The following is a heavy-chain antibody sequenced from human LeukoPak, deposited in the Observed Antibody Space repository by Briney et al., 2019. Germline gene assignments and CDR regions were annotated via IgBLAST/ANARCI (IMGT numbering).Heavy chain of an antibody. J-gene: IGHJ5*02. Sequence: GGSLRLSCAASGFTFSSYWMHWVRQAPGKGLVWVSRINSDGSSTSYADSVKGRFTISRDNAKNTLYLQMNSLRAEDTAVYYCARGIHSLEVTTRKWFDPWGQGTLVTVSS. CDR1: GFTFSSYW. V-gene: IGHV3-74*01. CDR3: ARGIHSLEVTTRKWFDP. CDR2: INSDGSST. D-gene: IGHD4-17*01.